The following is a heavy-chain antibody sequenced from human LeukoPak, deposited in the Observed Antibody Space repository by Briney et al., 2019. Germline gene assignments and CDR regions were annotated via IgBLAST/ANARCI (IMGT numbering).Heavy chain of an antibody. D-gene: IGHD6-13*01. Sequence: SETLSLTCTVSGGSISSFYWSWIRQPPGRGLEWIGYIYYSGTTNYNPSLKSRVTISVDTSKDQFSLKLSSVTAADTAVYYCARRIAAAGWFDPWGQGTLVTVST. V-gene: IGHV4-59*08. CDR1: GGSISSFY. CDR3: ARRIAAAGWFDP. CDR2: IYYSGTT. J-gene: IGHJ5*02.